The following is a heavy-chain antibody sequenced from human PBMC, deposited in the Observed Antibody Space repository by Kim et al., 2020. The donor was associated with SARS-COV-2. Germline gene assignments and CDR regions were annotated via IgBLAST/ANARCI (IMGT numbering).Heavy chain of an antibody. Sequence: SETLSLTCAVSGGSISSGGYSWSWIRQPPGKCLEWIGYIYYSGRTYYNPSLTSRVTISVDRSKNQFSLKLSSVTAADTAVYYCAKGYGSGSPFCMDVWG. J-gene: IGHJ6*02. CDR2: IYYSGRT. D-gene: IGHD3-10*01. CDR1: GGSISSGGYS. CDR3: AKGYGSGSPFCMDV. V-gene: IGHV4-30-2*01.